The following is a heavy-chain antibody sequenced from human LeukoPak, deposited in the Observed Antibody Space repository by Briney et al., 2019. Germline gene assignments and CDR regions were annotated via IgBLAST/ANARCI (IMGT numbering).Heavy chain of an antibody. D-gene: IGHD1-26*01. CDR3: TKSHSGTYKELDY. CDR2: VSGSGFST. CDR1: GFTFSSYA. J-gene: IGHJ4*02. V-gene: IGHV3-23*01. Sequence: GGSLRLSCAASGFTFSSYAMSWVRQAPGKGREWGSTVSGSGFSTYYADSVKGRFTISRDNSKNTLYLQMNSLRAEDTAVYYCTKSHSGTYKELDYWGQGTLVTVSS.